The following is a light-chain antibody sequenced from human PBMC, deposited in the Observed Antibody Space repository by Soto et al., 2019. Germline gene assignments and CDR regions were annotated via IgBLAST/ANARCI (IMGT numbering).Light chain of an antibody. CDR1: SSDVGSYNL. V-gene: IGLV2-23*02. CDR2: EVS. Sequence: QSALTQPASVSGSPGQSITISCTGTSSDVGSYNLVSWYQHHPGKAPKLIIYEVSKRPSGVSNRFSGSKSGDTASLTISGLQAEDEADYYCCSYAGSNYVFGTGTKVTVL. CDR3: CSYAGSNYV. J-gene: IGLJ1*01.